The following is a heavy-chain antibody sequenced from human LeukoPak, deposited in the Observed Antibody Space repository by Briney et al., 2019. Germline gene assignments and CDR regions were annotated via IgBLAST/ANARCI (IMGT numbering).Heavy chain of an antibody. V-gene: IGHV1-69*05. CDR1: GGTFSSYA. CDR2: IIPIYGTA. J-gene: IGHJ4*02. Sequence: SVKVSCKASGGTFSSYAISWVRQAPGQGLEWMGRIIPIYGTANYAQKFQGRVTITTDESTSTAYMELSSLRSEDTAVYYCARDGIGSYSLDYWGQGTLVTVSS. D-gene: IGHD4-11*01. CDR3: ARDGIGSYSLDY.